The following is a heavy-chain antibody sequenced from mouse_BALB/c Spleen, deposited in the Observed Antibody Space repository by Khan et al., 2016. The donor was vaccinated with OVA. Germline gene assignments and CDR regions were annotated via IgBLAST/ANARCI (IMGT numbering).Heavy chain of an antibody. CDR2: INTYTGEP. J-gene: IGHJ4*01. CDR3: ARVRYSGTMDY. D-gene: IGHD2-14*01. Sequence: QIQLVQSGPELKKPGVTVKISCKASGYTFTTYGMNWVKQAPGKGLKWMGWINTYTGEPTYVDDYKGRFAFSLQTSASTADLQINNLKNEDTATYFGARVRYSGTMDYWGQGTSVTVSS. CDR1: GYTFTTYG. V-gene: IGHV9-3-1*01.